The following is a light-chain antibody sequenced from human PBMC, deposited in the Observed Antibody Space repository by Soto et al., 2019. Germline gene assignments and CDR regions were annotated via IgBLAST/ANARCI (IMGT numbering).Light chain of an antibody. CDR2: DAS. Sequence: DIQMTQSPSTLSASVGDRVPITCRASQSISSWLAWYQQKPGKAPKLLIYDASSLESGVPSRFSGSGSGTEFTLTISSLQPDDFETYYCQQDNSYSTFGQGTKLEIK. CDR1: QSISSW. V-gene: IGKV1-5*01. J-gene: IGKJ2*01. CDR3: QQDNSYST.